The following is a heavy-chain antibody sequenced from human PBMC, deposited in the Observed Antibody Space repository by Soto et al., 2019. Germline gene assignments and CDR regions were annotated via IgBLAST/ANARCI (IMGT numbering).Heavy chain of an antibody. CDR2: TYYRSKWYH. CDR3: TRASYSSRWYWYFDY. V-gene: IGHV6-1*01. D-gene: IGHD6-13*01. CDR1: GDSVSSNSAA. Sequence: PSQTLSLTCAISGDSVSSNSAAWNWIRQSPSRGLEWLGRTYYRSKWYHDYALSVKSRISINPDTSKNQISLQLNSVTPEDTAVYYCTRASYSSRWYWYFDYWGQGSLVTSPQ. J-gene: IGHJ4*02.